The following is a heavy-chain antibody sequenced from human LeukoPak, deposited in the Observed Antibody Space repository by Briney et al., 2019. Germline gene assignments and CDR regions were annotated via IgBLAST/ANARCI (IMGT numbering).Heavy chain of an antibody. CDR3: ARRSLNYYDSSGFYFDS. V-gene: IGHV5-51*01. CDR1: GYSFTNHW. Sequence: GESLKISCKGSGYSFTNHWIGWVRQMPGKGLEWMGVIYPGDSDTRYSPSFQGQVTISADTSISTAYVQWNSLKSSDTAMYYCARRSLNYYDSSGFYFDSWGRGTLVTVSS. J-gene: IGHJ4*02. D-gene: IGHD3-22*01. CDR2: IYPGDSDT.